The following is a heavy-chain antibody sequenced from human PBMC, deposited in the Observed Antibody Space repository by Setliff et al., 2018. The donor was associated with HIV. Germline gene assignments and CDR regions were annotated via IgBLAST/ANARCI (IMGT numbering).Heavy chain of an antibody. V-gene: IGHV4-4*02. CDR2: VCQRGGI. Sequence: PSETLSLTCAVSGDSINTPHCWSWVRQSLEKGLEWIGEVCQRGGINYNPFLWSRASISMDKPRNYFSLEMASMTAADTAVYFCARSQETSVAATEIWGQGTMVTVSS. CDR3: ARSQETSVAATEI. CDR1: GDSINTPHC. J-gene: IGHJ3*02. D-gene: IGHD2-15*01.